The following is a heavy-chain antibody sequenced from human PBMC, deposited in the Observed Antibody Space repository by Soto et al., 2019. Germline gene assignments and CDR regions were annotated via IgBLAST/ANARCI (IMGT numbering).Heavy chain of an antibody. CDR3: AKDITIFGVFIIEVDAFDI. V-gene: IGHV3-23*01. J-gene: IGHJ3*02. Sequence: EVQLLESGGGLVQPGGSLRLSCAAAGFTFSSYAMSWVRQAPGKGLEWVSAISGSGGSTYYADYVKGRFTISRDNSKNTLYLQMNSLRAEDTAVYYCAKDITIFGVFIIEVDAFDIWGQGTMVTVSS. D-gene: IGHD3-3*01. CDR2: ISGSGGST. CDR1: GFTFSSYA.